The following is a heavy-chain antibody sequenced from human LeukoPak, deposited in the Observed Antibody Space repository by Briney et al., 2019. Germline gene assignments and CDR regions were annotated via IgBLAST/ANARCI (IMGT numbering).Heavy chain of an antibody. Sequence: SETLSLTCTVSGGSVSSSAYYWGWIRQPPEKGLEWIGNIYYSGSTYYNPSLKSRVTISVDTSKNQFSLKLSSVTAADTAVYYCARVLSSGWYHYWGQGTLVTVSS. D-gene: IGHD6-19*01. V-gene: IGHV4-39*07. CDR1: GGSVSSSAYY. CDR3: ARVLSSGWYHY. CDR2: IYYSGST. J-gene: IGHJ4*02.